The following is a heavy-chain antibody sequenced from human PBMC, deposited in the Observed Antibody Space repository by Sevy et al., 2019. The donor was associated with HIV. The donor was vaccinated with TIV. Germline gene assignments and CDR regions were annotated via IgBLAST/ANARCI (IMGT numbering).Heavy chain of an antibody. J-gene: IGHJ6*02. D-gene: IGHD2-2*01. CDR2: ISSSGTTI. CDR1: GFTFSSYE. CDR3: AKTINSGGGVVPAANYYYYGLDV. V-gene: IGHV3-48*03. Sequence: GGSLRLSCEASGFTFSSYEMNWVHQAPGKGLEWVSYISSSGTTIKYADSVKGRFTISRDNAKNSLYMQMNSLRAEDTAVYYCAKTINSGGGVVPAANYYYYGLDVWGQGTTVTVSS.